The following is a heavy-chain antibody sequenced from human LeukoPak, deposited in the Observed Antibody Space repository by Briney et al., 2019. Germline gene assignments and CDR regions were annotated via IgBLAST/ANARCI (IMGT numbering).Heavy chain of an antibody. CDR1: GDSISNKNYY. V-gene: IGHV4-39*01. Sequence: QTSETLSLTCTVSGDSISNKNYYWGWIRQPPGKGLKWIGSIYYSGSAYYNPSLKRRVTISIDASKNQFSLKLRSVTAADTAVYYCARQPRYDYYYMDVWGKGTTVTVSS. CDR3: ARQPRYDYYYMDV. CDR2: IYYSGSA. J-gene: IGHJ6*03.